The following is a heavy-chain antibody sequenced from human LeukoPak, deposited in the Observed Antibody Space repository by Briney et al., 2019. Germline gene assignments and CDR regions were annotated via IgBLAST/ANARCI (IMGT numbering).Heavy chain of an antibody. CDR2: IIPIFGTA. J-gene: IGHJ4*02. CDR3: ARSPRVLYYDSSGYFDY. V-gene: IGHV1-69*06. Sequence: SVKVSCKASGGTFSSYAISWVRQAPGQGLEWMGGIIPIFGTANYAQKFQGRVTITADKSTSTAYMELSSLRSEDTAVYYCARSPRVLYYDSSGYFDYWGQGTLVTVSS. D-gene: IGHD3-22*01. CDR1: GGTFSSYA.